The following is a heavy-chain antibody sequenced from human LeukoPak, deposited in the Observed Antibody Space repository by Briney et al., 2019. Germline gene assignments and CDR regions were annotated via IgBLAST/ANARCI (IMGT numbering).Heavy chain of an antibody. V-gene: IGHV3-21*05. CDR2: ISGSSSYI. J-gene: IGHJ4*02. Sequence: GGSLRLSCAASGFTFSSYEMNWVRQAPGKGLEWVSYISGSSSYIYYADSVKGRFTISRHNAKNSLYLQMNSLRAEDTAVYYCARYYYYDSSGYPDYWGQGTLVTVSS. D-gene: IGHD3-22*01. CDR3: ARYYYYDSSGYPDY. CDR1: GFTFSSYE.